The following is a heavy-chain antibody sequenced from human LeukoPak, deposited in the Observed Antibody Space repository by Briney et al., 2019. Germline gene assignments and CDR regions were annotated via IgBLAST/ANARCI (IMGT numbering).Heavy chain of an antibody. D-gene: IGHD3-22*01. CDR2: VSGSGGST. CDR3: AKDDYYYDSSGYYLGDAFDI. CDR1: GFTFSSYA. V-gene: IGHV3-23*01. Sequence: GGSLRLSCAASGFTFSSYAMSWVRQAPGKGLEWVSAVSGSGGSTYYAESVKGRFTISRDNSKNTLYLQMNSLRAEDTAVYYCAKDDYYYDSSGYYLGDAFDIWGPGTMVTVPS. J-gene: IGHJ3*02.